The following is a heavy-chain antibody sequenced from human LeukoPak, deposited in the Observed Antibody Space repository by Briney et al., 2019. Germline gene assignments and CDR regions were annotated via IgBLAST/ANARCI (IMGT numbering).Heavy chain of an antibody. J-gene: IGHJ4*02. CDR3: ARRAGAYSHPYDY. V-gene: IGHV3-30*02. CDR1: GFTFRDLG. CDR2: VENDGRTK. Sequence: GGSLRLSCAASGFTFRDLGMHWVRQAPGKGLEWVAFVENDGRTKYYADSVKGRFTISRDNPKNTLFLQMNSLRGDDTSLYYCARRAGAYSHPYDYWGQGTLVTVS. D-gene: IGHD4/OR15-4a*01.